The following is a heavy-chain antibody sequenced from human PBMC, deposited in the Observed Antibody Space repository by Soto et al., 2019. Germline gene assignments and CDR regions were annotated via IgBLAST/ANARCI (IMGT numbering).Heavy chain of an antibody. V-gene: IGHV3-30*03. J-gene: IGHJ4*02. CDR2: ISNDGSNE. Sequence: VGSLRLSCAGSGFTFRWFGMNWVRQAPGKGLEWVARISNDGSNEYYVDSVKGRFTISRDNSKNTLYLQMDSLRAEDTAVYYCARGGGGGLFEHWGQGVLVTVSS. CDR3: ARGGGGGLFEH. D-gene: IGHD2-21*01. CDR1: GFTFRWFG.